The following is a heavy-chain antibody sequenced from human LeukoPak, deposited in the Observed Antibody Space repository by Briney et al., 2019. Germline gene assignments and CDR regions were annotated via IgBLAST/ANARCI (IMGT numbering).Heavy chain of an antibody. D-gene: IGHD4-17*01. CDR2: MNPNSDNT. CDR1: GYTFTSYD. V-gene: IGHV1-8*01. CDR3: ARGLLGDYGDFHFDY. Sequence: ASVKVSCKASGYTFTSYDINWVRQATGQGLEWMGWMNPNSDNTGYAQKFQGRVTMTRNTSISTAYMELSSLRSEDAAVYYCARGLLGDYGDFHFDYWGQGTLVTVSS. J-gene: IGHJ4*02.